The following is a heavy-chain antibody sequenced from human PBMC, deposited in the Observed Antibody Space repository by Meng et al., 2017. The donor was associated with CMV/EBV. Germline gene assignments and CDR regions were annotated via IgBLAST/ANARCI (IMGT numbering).Heavy chain of an antibody. J-gene: IGHJ5*02. D-gene: IGHD2-21*01. Sequence: QLLEPGGGLVQPGGSLRLSCTASGFSVSSNYMSWVRQAPGKGLEWISIIYGSGNTYYGDSVKGRFTISRDNFRNTLYLQMNSLRAEDTAVYYCAREIPQAWASWGQGTLVTVSS. CDR2: IYGSGNT. CDR3: AREIPQAWAS. V-gene: IGHV3-66*01. CDR1: GFSVSSNY.